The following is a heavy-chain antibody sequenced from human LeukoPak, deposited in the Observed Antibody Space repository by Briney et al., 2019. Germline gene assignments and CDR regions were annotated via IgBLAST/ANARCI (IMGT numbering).Heavy chain of an antibody. V-gene: IGHV3-33*01. J-gene: IGHJ4*02. CDR2: IWYDGSNK. CDR3: ARDFVVETAMVLDY. CDR1: GFTFSSYG. D-gene: IGHD5-18*01. Sequence: PGRSLRLSCAASGFTFSSYGMHWVRQAPGKGLEWVAVIWYDGSNKYYADSVKGRFTISRDNSKNTLYLQMNRLRAEDTAVYYCARDFVVETAMVLDYWGQGTLVTVSS.